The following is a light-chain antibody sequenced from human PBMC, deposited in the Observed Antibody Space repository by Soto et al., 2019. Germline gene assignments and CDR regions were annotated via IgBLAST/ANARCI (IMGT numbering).Light chain of an antibody. J-gene: IGKJ2*01. CDR2: GAS. Sequence: EIVMTQSPATLSASPGDRATLSCRASQGISSELAWYQQKPGQPPRLLIYGASTRATGVPARFTGSGSGSDFTHTISGRNSEDFAVYYCQQSHTGPPPFGQGTRREI. CDR1: QGISSE. CDR3: QQSHTGPPP. V-gene: IGKV3-15*01.